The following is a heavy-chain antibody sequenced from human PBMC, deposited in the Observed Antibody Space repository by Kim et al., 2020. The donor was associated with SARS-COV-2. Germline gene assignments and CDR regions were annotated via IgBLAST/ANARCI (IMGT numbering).Heavy chain of an antibody. CDR1: GGSISSYY. J-gene: IGHJ6*02. V-gene: IGHV4-59*01. Sequence: SETLSLTCTVSGGSISSYYWSWIRQPPGKGLEWIGYIYYSGSTNYNPSLKSRVTISVDTSKNQFSLKLSPVNAADTAVYYWSRGSYYYGSGSYCNHPPHGYYYNSGMDVWGQGTTVTVSS. CDR2: IYYSGST. CDR3: SRGSYYYGSGSYCNHPPHGYYYNSGMDV. D-gene: IGHD3-10*01.